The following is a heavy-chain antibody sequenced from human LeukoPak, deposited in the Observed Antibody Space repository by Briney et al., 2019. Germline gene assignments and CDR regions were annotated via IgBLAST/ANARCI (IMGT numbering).Heavy chain of an antibody. CDR1: GFTFNSFW. V-gene: IGHV3-74*01. Sequence: QPGGSLRLSCAASGFTFNSFWMYWVRQVPGKGLLWVARINSDGIRTSHADSVKGRFTVSRDNSKNTLNLQMNSLRAEDTAVYYCARDLGQYYDTSDNWFDPWGQGTLVTVSS. CDR3: ARDLGQYYDTSDNWFDP. J-gene: IGHJ5*02. D-gene: IGHD3-22*01. CDR2: INSDGIRT.